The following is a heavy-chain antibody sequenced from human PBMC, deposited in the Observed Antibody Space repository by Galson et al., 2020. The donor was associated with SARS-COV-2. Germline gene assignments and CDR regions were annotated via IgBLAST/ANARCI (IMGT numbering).Heavy chain of an antibody. V-gene: IGHV3-9*01. J-gene: IGHJ4*02. CDR3: TKDIELVAAGIDY. CDR2: ISWNGGTT. CDR1: GFTFDDYG. Sequence: GGSLRLSCAASGFTFDDYGMHWVRQAPGKGLEWVSGISWNGGTTAYADSVKGRFTISRDNGKNSLYLQMNSLRVEDTAFYFCTKDIELVAAGIDYWGQGTLVTVSS. D-gene: IGHD6-13*01.